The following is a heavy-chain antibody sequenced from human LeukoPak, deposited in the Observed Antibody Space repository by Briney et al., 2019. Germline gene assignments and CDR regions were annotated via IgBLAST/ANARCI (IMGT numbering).Heavy chain of an antibody. J-gene: IGHJ6*02. Sequence: GGSLRLSCAASGFTFSSYSMNWVRQAPGKGLEWVSSISSSSSYIYYADSVKGRFTISRDNAKDSLYLQMNSLRAEDTAVYYCATVPAAMPTFYYGMGVWGQGTTVTVSS. V-gene: IGHV3-21*01. CDR1: GFTFSSYS. CDR2: ISSSSSYI. CDR3: ATVPAAMPTFYYGMGV. D-gene: IGHD2-2*01.